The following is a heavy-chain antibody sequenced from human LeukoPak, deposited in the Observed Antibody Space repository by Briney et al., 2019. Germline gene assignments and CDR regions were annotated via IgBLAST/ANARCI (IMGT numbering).Heavy chain of an antibody. D-gene: IGHD1-26*01. J-gene: IGHJ4*02. V-gene: IGHV3-23*01. CDR3: TKSPFSGSYRFED. Sequence: GGSLRPSCAASGFTFSSYGMHWVRQAPGQGLEWVSVISGSGVTTYYADSVKGRFSISRANSKNTLWLQMSSLRAEDTAVCFCTKSPFSGSYRFEDWGQGTLVTVSS. CDR2: ISGSGVTT. CDR1: GFTFSSYG.